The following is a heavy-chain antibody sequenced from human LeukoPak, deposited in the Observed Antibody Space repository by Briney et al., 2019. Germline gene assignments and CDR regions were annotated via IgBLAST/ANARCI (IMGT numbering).Heavy chain of an antibody. Sequence: VASVKVSCKASGYTFTSYDINWVRQATGQGLEWMGWMNPYSGITGYAQKFQGRVTMTRNTSISTAYMELSSLRSEDTAVYYCARGLIAAAGTGDYYYYMDVWGKGTTVTVSS. CDR3: ARGLIAAAGTGDYYYYMDV. D-gene: IGHD6-13*01. V-gene: IGHV1-8*01. CDR1: GYTFTSYD. J-gene: IGHJ6*03. CDR2: MNPYSGIT.